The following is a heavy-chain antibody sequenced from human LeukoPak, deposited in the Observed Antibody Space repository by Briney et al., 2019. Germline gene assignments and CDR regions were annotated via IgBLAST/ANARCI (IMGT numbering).Heavy chain of an antibody. V-gene: IGHV1-69*05. D-gene: IGHD1-7*01. CDR2: IIPIFGTA. CDR1: GGTFSSYA. Sequence: GASVKVSCKASGGTFSSYAISWVRQAPGQGLEWMGGIIPIFGTANYAQKFQGRVTITTDESTSTAYMELSSLRSEDTAVYYCARTATKLELREDILYNWFDPWGQGTLVTVSS. J-gene: IGHJ5*02. CDR3: ARTATKLELREDILYNWFDP.